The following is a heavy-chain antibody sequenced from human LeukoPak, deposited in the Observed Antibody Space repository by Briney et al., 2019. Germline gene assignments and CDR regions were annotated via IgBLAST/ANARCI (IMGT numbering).Heavy chain of an antibody. Sequence: SETLSLTCAVYGGSFSGYYWSWIRQPPGKGLEWIGEINHSGSTNYNPSLKSRVTISVDTSKNQFSLKLSSVTAADTAVYYCASSPRSSGQGFDYWGQGTLVTVSS. CDR1: GGSFSGYY. V-gene: IGHV4-34*01. D-gene: IGHD6-6*01. J-gene: IGHJ4*02. CDR2: INHSGST. CDR3: ASSPRSSGQGFDY.